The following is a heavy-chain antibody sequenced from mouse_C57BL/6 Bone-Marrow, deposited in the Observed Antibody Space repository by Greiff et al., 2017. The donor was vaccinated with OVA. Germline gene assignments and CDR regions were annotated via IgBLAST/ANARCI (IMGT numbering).Heavy chain of an antibody. J-gene: IGHJ2*01. V-gene: IGHV7-3*01. Sequence: VHVKQSGGGLVQPGGSLSLSCAASGYTFTDYYMSWVRQPPGKALEWLGFIRNKANGYTTEYSASVKGRFTISRDNSHSILYLQMNALRAEDSATYYCARYRGSSYLDYWGQGTTLTVSS. D-gene: IGHD1-1*01. CDR2: IRNKANGYTT. CDR3: ARYRGSSYLDY. CDR1: GYTFTDYY.